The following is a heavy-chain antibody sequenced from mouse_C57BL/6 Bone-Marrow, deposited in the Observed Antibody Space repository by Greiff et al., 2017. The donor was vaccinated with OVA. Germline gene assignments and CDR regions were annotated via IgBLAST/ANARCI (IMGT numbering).Heavy chain of an antibody. CDR2: ISDGGSYT. D-gene: IGHD1-1*01. J-gene: IGHJ4*01. Sequence: DVQLVESGGGLVKPGGSLKLSCAASGFTFSSYAMSWVRQTPEKRLEWVATISDGGSYTYYPDNVKGRFTISRDNAKNNLYLQMSHLKSEDTAMYYCARDRHYYGSSYYAMDYWGQGTSVTVSS. V-gene: IGHV5-4*01. CDR1: GFTFSSYA. CDR3: ARDRHYYGSSYYAMDY.